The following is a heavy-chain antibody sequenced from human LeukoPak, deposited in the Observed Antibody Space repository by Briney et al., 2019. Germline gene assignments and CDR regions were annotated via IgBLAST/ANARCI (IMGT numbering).Heavy chain of an antibody. J-gene: IGHJ6*03. CDR3: ARVNYEVNYYYYYYMDV. CDR1: GGSISSHY. V-gene: IGHV4-59*11. Sequence: PSDTLSLTCTVSGGSISSHYWSWIRQPPGKGLEWIGYIYYSGSTNYNPSLKSRVTISVDTSKNQFSLKLSSVTAADTAVYYCARVNYEVNYYYYYYMDVWGKGTTVTVSS. CDR2: IYYSGST. D-gene: IGHD3-3*01.